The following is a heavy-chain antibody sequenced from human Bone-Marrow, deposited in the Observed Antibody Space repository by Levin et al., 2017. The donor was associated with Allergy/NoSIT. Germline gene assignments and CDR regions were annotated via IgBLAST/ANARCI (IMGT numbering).Heavy chain of an antibody. CDR3: ARVPSLRFLDWFLDY. CDR2: VYFSGST. Sequence: SETLSLTCTVSGDSIISATYYWGWVRQPPGKGLEWIGSVYFSGSTYLSPVLKSRVTMSVDTSRSHFSLHLSSLTAADTAVYYCARVPSLRFLDWFLDYWGRGVLVTVSS. J-gene: IGHJ4*02. V-gene: IGHV4-39*02. D-gene: IGHD3-9*01. CDR1: GDSIISATYY.